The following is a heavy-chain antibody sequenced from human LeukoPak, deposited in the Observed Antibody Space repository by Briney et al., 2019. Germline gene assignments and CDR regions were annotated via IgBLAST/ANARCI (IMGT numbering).Heavy chain of an antibody. J-gene: IGHJ6*02. V-gene: IGHV1-69*13. CDR2: IIPIFGTA. Sequence: SVTVSCKASGGTFSSYAISWVRQAPGQGLEWMGGIIPIFGTANYAQKFQGRVTITADESTSTAYMGLSSLRSEDTAVYYCARASPYYYYGMDVWGQGTTVTVSS. CDR3: ARASPYYYYGMDV. CDR1: GGTFSSYA.